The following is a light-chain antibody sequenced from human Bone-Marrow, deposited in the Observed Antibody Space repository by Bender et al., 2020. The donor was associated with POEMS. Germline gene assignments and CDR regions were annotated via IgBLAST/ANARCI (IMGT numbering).Light chain of an antibody. CDR3: SSHTTYNTLV. Sequence: QSALTQPASVSGSPGQSITISCTGTSSDVGNYNLVSWYQQHPGKAPKLMIYEVIKRPSGVSNRFSGSKSGNTASLTISGLQAEDEADYHCSSHTTYNTLVFGTGTRVTVL. CDR2: EVI. J-gene: IGLJ1*01. CDR1: SSDVGNYNL. V-gene: IGLV2-14*02.